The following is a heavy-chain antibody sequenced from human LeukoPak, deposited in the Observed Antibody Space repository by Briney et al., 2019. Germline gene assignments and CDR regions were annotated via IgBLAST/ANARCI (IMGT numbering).Heavy chain of an antibody. CDR3: AKGAYDYIEIGYFDS. CDR2: LIGSSGST. D-gene: IGHD5-12*01. V-gene: IGHV3-23*01. CDR1: GFTSTNYA. Sequence: GGSLRLSCAASGFTSTNYAMNWVRQAPGKGLEWVSVLIGSSGSTDYADSVRGRFTISRDNSKNTVFLQMNSLRAEDTAIYYCAKGAYDYIEIGYFDSWGQGTLVTVSS. J-gene: IGHJ4*02.